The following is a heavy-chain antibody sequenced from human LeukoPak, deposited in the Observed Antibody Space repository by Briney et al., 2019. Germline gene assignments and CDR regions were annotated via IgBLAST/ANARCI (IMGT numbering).Heavy chain of an antibody. CDR1: GFTFSSYE. CDR2: ISSSGSTI. Sequence: PGGSLRLSCAASGFTFSSYEMNWVRQAPGKGLEWVSYISSSGSTIYYADSVKGRFTISRDNAKNSLYLQMNSLRAEDTAVYYCARDHPPYSHYDSSGYYRPGGMDVWGQGTTVTVSS. CDR3: ARDHPPYSHYDSSGYYRPGGMDV. J-gene: IGHJ6*02. V-gene: IGHV3-48*03. D-gene: IGHD3-22*01.